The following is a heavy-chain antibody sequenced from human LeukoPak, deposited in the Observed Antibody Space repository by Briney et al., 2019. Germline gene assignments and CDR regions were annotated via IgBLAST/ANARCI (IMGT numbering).Heavy chain of an antibody. V-gene: IGHV4-61*02. CDR3: ARSPYFRYDYYYYMDV. Sequence: SQTLSLTCTVSGGSISSGSYYWSWIRQPAGKGLEWIGRIYTSGSTNYNPSLKSRVTISVDTSKNQFSLKLSSVTAADTAVYYCARSPYFRYDYYYYMDVWGKGTTVTVSS. J-gene: IGHJ6*03. D-gene: IGHD2-8*01. CDR1: GGSISSGSYY. CDR2: IYTSGST.